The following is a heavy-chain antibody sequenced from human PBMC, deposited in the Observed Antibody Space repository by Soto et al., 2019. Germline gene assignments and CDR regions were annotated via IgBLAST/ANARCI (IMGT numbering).Heavy chain of an antibody. D-gene: IGHD5-12*01. CDR3: VRDWRDGYDHSFNH. CDR1: GFTFNSYY. CDR2: IKPDGSEK. Sequence: EVQLVESGGGLVQPGGSLRLSCAASGFTFNSYYMSWVRQAPGEGLEWVPNIKPDGSEKYYVDSVEGRFTISRDNARNSLYLQMNSLRAEDTAVYYCVRDWRDGYDHSFNHWGQGTPVTVSS. V-gene: IGHV3-7*03. J-gene: IGHJ4*02.